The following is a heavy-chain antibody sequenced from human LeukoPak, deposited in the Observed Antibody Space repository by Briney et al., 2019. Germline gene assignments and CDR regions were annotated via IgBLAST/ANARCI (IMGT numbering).Heavy chain of an antibody. D-gene: IGHD2-2*01. V-gene: IGHV3-7*01. Sequence: GGSLRLSCAASGFTFSSYWMSWVRQAPEKGLEWVANINQGGSEKYYVDSVKGRFTISRDNVKNSLYPQMNSLRADDTAVYYCARDVTALDSWGQGTLVTVSS. CDR3: ARDVTALDS. CDR1: GFTFSSYW. CDR2: INQGGSEK. J-gene: IGHJ4*02.